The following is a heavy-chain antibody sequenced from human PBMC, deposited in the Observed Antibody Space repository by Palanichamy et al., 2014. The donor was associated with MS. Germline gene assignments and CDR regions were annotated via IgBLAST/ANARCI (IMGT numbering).Heavy chain of an antibody. CDR3: ARGGLANYFDY. CDR2: INDSGTT. J-gene: IGHJ4*02. Sequence: QVRLQQWGAGLLKPSETLSLTCAVCGGSFSGYCWSWIRQPPGKGLEWIGEINDSGTTNYNPSLKSRVTISVDTSKNQFSLKVSSVTAADTAVYYCARGGLANYFDYWGQGTLVTVSS. D-gene: IGHD3/OR15-3a*01. V-gene: IGHV4-34*01. CDR1: GGSFSGYC.